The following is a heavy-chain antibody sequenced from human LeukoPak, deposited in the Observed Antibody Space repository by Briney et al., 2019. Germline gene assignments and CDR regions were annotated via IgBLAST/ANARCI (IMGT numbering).Heavy chain of an antibody. D-gene: IGHD3-10*01. J-gene: IGHJ4*02. CDR1: GFTFSSYA. CDR3: AKDRIYYYGSGSYFDY. Sequence: AGGSLRLSCAASGFTFSSYAMSWVRQAPGKGLEWVSGIRGSGGRTYYADSVKGRVTISRDNSKNTLYLQMNSLRAEDTAVYYCAKDRIYYYGSGSYFDYWGQGTLVTVSS. CDR2: IRGSGGRT. V-gene: IGHV3-23*01.